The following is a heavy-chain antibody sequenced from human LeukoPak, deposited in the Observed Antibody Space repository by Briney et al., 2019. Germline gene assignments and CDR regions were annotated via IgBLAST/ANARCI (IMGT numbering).Heavy chain of an antibody. CDR2: ISRSGDTI. Sequence: GGSLRLSCAASGFXFSRYEMNWVRQAPGKGLEWVSYISRSGDTIYFADSVKGRFTISRDNAKNSLYLQMGSLRAEDTAVYYCARDYASDYWGQGTLVTVSS. V-gene: IGHV3-48*03. J-gene: IGHJ4*02. D-gene: IGHD3-10*01. CDR3: ARDYASDY. CDR1: GFXFSRYE.